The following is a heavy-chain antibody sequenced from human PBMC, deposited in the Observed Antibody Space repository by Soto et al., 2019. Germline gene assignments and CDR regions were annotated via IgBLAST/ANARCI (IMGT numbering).Heavy chain of an antibody. J-gene: IGHJ3*02. Sequence: QVQLVESGGGVVQPGRSLRLSCAASGFTFSSYAMHWVRQAPGKGLEWVAVIWYGGNKKYYADSVKGRFTISRDNSKNTLYLQMNSLRAEDTAVYYCAGGGYCSGGSCYEVGAFDIWGRGTVVTVSS. V-gene: IGHV3-33*01. CDR2: IWYGGNKK. D-gene: IGHD2-15*01. CDR3: AGGGYCSGGSCYEVGAFDI. CDR1: GFTFSSYA.